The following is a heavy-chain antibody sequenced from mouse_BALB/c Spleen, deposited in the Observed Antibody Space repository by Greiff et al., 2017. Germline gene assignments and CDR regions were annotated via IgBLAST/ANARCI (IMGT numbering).Heavy chain of an antibody. CDR2: IYPGDGDT. CDR1: GYAFSSYW. CDR3: ESEGWLLRYFDV. Sequence: QVHVKQSGAELVRPGPSVKISCKASGYAFSSYWMNWVKQRPGQGLEWIGQIYPGDGDTNYNGKFKGKATLTADKSSSTAYMQLSSLTSEDSAVCYCESEGWLLRYFDVWGAGTTVTVSS. V-gene: IGHV1-80*01. D-gene: IGHD2-3*01. J-gene: IGHJ1*01.